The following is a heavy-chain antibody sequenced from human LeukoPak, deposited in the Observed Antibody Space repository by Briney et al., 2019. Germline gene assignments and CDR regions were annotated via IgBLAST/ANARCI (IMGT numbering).Heavy chain of an antibody. CDR3: AAXDFVGGYAFDY. CDR2: IVVGSGNT. J-gene: IGHJ4*02. V-gene: IGHV1-58*02. D-gene: IGHD5-12*01. CDR1: GFTFTSSA. Sequence: SVKVSCKASGFTFTSSAMQWVRQARGQRLEWIGWIVVGSGNTNYAQKFQERVTITRDMSTSTAYMELSSLRSEDTAVYYCAAXDFVGGYAFDYWGQGTLVTVSS.